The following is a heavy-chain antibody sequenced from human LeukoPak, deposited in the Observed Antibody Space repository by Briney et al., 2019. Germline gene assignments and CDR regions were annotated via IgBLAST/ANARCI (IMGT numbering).Heavy chain of an antibody. J-gene: IGHJ6*02. D-gene: IGHD1-1*01. CDR2: ISYDGSSK. Sequence: GRSLRLSCAASGFNFRNYGMHWVRRAPGKGLEWVAVISYDGSSKYSADSVKGRFTISRDNSKNTLYLQMNSLRAEDTAVYYCAKVLMGHGLTTYYYYSMDVWGQGTAVTVSS. CDR3: AKVLMGHGLTTYYYYSMDV. CDR1: GFNFRNYG. V-gene: IGHV3-30*18.